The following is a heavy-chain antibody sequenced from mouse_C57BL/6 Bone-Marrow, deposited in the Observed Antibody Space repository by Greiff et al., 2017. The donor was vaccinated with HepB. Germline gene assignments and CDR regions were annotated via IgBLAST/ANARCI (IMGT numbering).Heavy chain of an antibody. CDR2: IHPNSGST. CDR1: GYTFTSYW. Sequence: QVHVKQSGAELVKPGASVKLSCKASGYTFTSYWMHWVKQRPGQGLEWIGMIHPNSGSTNYNEKFKSKATLTVDKSSSTAYMQLSSLTSEDSAVYYCARQGFGPWFAYWGQGTLVTVSA. J-gene: IGHJ3*01. V-gene: IGHV1-64*01. CDR3: ARQGFGPWFAY.